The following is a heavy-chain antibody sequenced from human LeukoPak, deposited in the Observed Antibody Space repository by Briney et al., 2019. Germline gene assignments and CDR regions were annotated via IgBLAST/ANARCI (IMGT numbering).Heavy chain of an antibody. CDR1: GYTFTGYY. D-gene: IGHD3-9*01. V-gene: IGHV1-2*02. J-gene: IGHJ1*01. CDR3: ARVWVQYYDILTGYFGYFQH. Sequence: ASVKVSCKASGYTFTGYYMHWVRQAPGQGLEWMGWINPNSGGTNYAQKFQGRVTMTRDTSISTAYMELSRLRSDDAAVYYCARVWVQYYDILTGYFGYFQHWGQGTLVTVSS. CDR2: INPNSGGT.